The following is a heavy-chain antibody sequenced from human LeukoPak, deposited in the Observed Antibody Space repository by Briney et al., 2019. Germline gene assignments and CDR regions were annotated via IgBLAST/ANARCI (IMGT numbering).Heavy chain of an antibody. J-gene: IGHJ3*02. CDR1: GFTFSSSS. CDR2: IGSSSSTI. CDR3: AREYTSDAFDI. V-gene: IGHV3-48*01. Sequence: GGSLRLSCAASGFTFSSSSMNWVRQAPGKGLEWVSYIGSSSSTIYYADSVKGRFTISRDNAKNSLYLQMNSLRAEDTAVYYCAREYTSDAFDIWGQGTVVTVSS. D-gene: IGHD5-18*01.